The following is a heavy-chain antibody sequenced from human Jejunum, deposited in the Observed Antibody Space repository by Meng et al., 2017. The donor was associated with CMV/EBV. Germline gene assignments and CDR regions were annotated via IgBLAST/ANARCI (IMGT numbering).Heavy chain of an antibody. V-gene: IGHV3-53*01. CDR1: FSVTRDY. Sequence: FSVTRDYMTWVRQAPGKGLEWVSIIYNDYSGASTYYADSVKGRFTISRDNTKNSLYLQMDSLRAEDTAVYYCARDLYYGDPAAFDLWGQGTMVTVSS. CDR2: IYNDYSGAST. D-gene: IGHD4-17*01. J-gene: IGHJ3*01. CDR3: ARDLYYGDPAAFDL.